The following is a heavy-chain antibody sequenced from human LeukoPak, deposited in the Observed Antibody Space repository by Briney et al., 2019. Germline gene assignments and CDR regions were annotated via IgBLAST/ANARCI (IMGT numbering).Heavy chain of an antibody. CDR1: GFTFSNYS. V-gene: IGHV3-21*01. J-gene: IGHJ4*02. CDR2: ISSSSSYI. D-gene: IGHD1-26*01. CDR3: AREGEWELIAEVDY. Sequence: GGSLRLSCAASGFTFSNYSMNWVRQAPGKGLEWVSSISSSSSYIYYADSVKGRFTISRDNAKNSLYLQMNSLRAEDTAVYYCAREGEWELIAEVDYWGQGTLVTVSS.